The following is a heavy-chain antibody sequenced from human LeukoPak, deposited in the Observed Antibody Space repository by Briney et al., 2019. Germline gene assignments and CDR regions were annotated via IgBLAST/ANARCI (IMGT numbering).Heavy chain of an antibody. D-gene: IGHD3-3*01. J-gene: IGHJ4*02. CDR3: AREPGDFWSGYSPFDY. CDR2: ISSSSSYI. Sequence: PGGSLRLSCAASGFTFSSYSMNWVRQAPGKGLEWVSSISSSSSYIYYADSVKGRFTISRDNAKNSLYLQMNSLRAEDTAVYYCAREPGDFWSGYSPFDYRGQGTLVTVSS. V-gene: IGHV3-21*01. CDR1: GFTFSSYS.